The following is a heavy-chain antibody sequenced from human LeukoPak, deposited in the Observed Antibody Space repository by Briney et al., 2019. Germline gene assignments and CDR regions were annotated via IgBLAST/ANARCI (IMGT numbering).Heavy chain of an antibody. CDR2: ISGDGGST. CDR3: AKVSQMLDYYDSSGPIDY. CDR1: GFTYDDYA. D-gene: IGHD3-22*01. Sequence: QPGGSLRLXCAASGFTYDDYAMQWVRQAPGKGLEWVSLISGDGGSTYYADSVKGRFTISRDNSKNSLYLQMNSLRTEDTALYYCAKVSQMLDYYDSSGPIDYWGQGTLVTVSS. J-gene: IGHJ4*02. V-gene: IGHV3-43*02.